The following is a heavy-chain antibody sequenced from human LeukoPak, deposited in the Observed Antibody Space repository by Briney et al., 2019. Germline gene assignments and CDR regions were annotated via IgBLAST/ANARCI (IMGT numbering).Heavy chain of an antibody. CDR1: GFTFGYYE. V-gene: IGHV3-48*03. D-gene: IGHD6-25*01. Sequence: GGSLRLSCATSGFTFGYYEMNWVRQAPGKGLEWVSYIKSGGSSIYYADSVKGRFTISRDNSKNTLYLQMNSLRAEDTAVYYCAKDRVGSGYGDHGLFFDYWGQGTLVTVSS. J-gene: IGHJ4*02. CDR3: AKDRVGSGYGDHGLFFDY. CDR2: IKSGGSSI.